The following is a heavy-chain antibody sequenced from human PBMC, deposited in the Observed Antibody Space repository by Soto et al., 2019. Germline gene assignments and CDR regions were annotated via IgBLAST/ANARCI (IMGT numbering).Heavy chain of an antibody. J-gene: IGHJ6*02. CDR3: ARARAQRYYYGMDV. CDR2: MNPNSGNT. V-gene: IGHV1-8*01. Sequence: QVQLVQSGAEVKKPGASVKVSCKASGYTFTSYDINWVRQATGQGLEWMGWMNPNSGNTGYAQKFQGRVPMTRNTSISTAYMELSSLRSEDTAVYYCARARAQRYYYGMDVWGQGTTVTVSS. CDR1: GYTFTSYD.